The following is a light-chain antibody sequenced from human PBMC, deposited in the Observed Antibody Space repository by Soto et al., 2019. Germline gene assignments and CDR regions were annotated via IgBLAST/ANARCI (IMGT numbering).Light chain of an antibody. CDR3: QQYGSSWGT. CDR2: GAS. V-gene: IGKV3-20*01. Sequence: EIVLTQSPGTLSLSPGERATLSCRASQSVSSSSLAWYQQKPGQAPRLLIYGASSRATGIPDRFSGSGSGTDFTLTISRLEPEDFAVYYCQQYGSSWGTFGQGTKVDIK. J-gene: IGKJ1*01. CDR1: QSVSSSS.